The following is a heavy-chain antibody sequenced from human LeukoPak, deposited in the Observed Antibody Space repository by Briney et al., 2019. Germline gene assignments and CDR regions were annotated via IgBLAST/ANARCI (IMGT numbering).Heavy chain of an antibody. J-gene: IGHJ3*02. Sequence: ASVKVSCKASGYTFTGYYMHWVRQAPGQGLEGMGWINPNSGGTNYAQKFQGRVTMTRDTSISTAYMELSRLRSDDTAVYYCARGERFLGPHAFDIWGQGTMVTVSS. CDR1: GYTFTGYY. CDR3: ARGERFLGPHAFDI. CDR2: INPNSGGT. V-gene: IGHV1-2*02. D-gene: IGHD3-3*01.